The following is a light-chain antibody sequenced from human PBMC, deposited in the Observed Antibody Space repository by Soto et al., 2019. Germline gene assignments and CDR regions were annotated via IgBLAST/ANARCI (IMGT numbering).Light chain of an antibody. V-gene: IGLV1-51*01. CDR2: DNN. Sequence: QSVLTQSPPVSAAPRQKVTISCSGSSSNIGNNYVSWYQQLPGTAPKLLIYDNNKRPSGIPDRFSGSKSGTSATLGITGLQTGDEADYYCGAWDSSLTAYVFGTGTKVTV. CDR1: SSNIGNNY. CDR3: GAWDSSLTAYV. J-gene: IGLJ1*01.